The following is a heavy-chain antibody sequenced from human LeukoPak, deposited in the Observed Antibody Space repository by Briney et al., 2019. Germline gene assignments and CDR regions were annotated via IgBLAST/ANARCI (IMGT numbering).Heavy chain of an antibody. CDR1: GGSFSGYY. D-gene: IGHD3-22*01. Sequence: SETLSLTCAVYGGSFSGYYWSWIRQPPGKGLEWIGEINHSGSTNYNPSLKSRVTISVDTSKNQFSLKLSSVTAADTAVYYCAGASYDSSGVHWGQGTLVTVSS. V-gene: IGHV4-34*01. J-gene: IGHJ4*02. CDR2: INHSGST. CDR3: AGASYDSSGVH.